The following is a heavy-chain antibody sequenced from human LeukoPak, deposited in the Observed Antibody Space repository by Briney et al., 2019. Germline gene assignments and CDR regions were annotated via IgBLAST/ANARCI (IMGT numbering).Heavy chain of an antibody. CDR1: GFTFSGCA. CDR2: IDKKDNFHAT. D-gene: IGHD1-26*01. Sequence: PGGSLRLSCAASGFTFSGCAIHWVRQSSGKGLEWVGHIDKKDNFHATAYAASVQGRFSISRDDSKTTAFLHMNSLKTEDMALYYCTRDSGTYNWLDPWGQGTLVTVSS. J-gene: IGHJ5*02. CDR3: TRDSGTYNWLDP. V-gene: IGHV3-73*01.